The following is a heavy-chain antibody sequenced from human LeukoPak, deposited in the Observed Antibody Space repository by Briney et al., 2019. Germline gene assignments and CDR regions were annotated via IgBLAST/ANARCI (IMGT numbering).Heavy chain of an antibody. CDR3: ARGRRYCSSTSCYTGPLGY. D-gene: IGHD2-2*02. J-gene: IGHJ4*02. CDR1: GGSISSYY. V-gene: IGHV4-59*08. CDR2: IYYSGST. Sequence: SETLSLTCTVSGGSISSYYWSWIRQPPGKGLEWIGYIYYSGSTYYNPSLKSRVTISVDTSKNQFSLKLSSVTAADTAVYYCARGRRYCSSTSCYTGPLGYWGQGTLVTVSS.